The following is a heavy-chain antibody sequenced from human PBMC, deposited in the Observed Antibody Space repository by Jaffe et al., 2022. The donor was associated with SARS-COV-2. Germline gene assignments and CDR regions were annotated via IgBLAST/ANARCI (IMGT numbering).Heavy chain of an antibody. CDR1: GFTFSSYA. J-gene: IGHJ4*02. Sequence: QVQLVESGGGVVQPGRSLRLSCAASGFTFSSYAMHWVRQAPGKGLEWVAVISYDGSNKYYADSVKGRFTISRDNSKNTLYLQMNSLRAEDTAVYYCARDPVDCSGGSCYSGTLDYWGQGTLVTVSS. CDR2: ISYDGSNK. D-gene: IGHD2-15*01. V-gene: IGHV3-30-3*01. CDR3: ARDPVDCSGGSCYSGTLDY.